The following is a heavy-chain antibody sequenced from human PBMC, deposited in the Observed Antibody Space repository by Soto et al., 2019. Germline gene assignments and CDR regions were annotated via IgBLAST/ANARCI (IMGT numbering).Heavy chain of an antibody. CDR2: IIPIFGTA. D-gene: IGHD2-21*02. V-gene: IGHV1-69*12. CDR1: GGTFSSYA. J-gene: IGHJ4*02. Sequence: QVQLVQSGAEVKKPGSSVKVSCKASGGTFSSYAISWVRQAPGQGLEWMGGIIPIFGTANYGQKVQGRVTITADDSTSTAYMGLSSLRSEDTAVYYCSRTEVKGHCGCDCCDSGQDYWCQGTLVTVSS. CDR3: SRTEVKGHCGCDCCDSGQDY.